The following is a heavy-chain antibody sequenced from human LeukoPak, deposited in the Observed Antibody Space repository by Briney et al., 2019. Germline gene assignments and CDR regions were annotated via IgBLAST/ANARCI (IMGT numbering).Heavy chain of an antibody. V-gene: IGHV1-8*03. Sequence: ASVKVSCKTSGYSFTNYGITWVRQATGQGLEWMGWMNPNSGNTGYAQKFQGRVTITRNTSISTAYMELSSLRSEDTAVYYCARVMFSSSSWALGYYYYMDVWGKGTTVTVSS. CDR3: ARVMFSSSSWALGYYYYMDV. J-gene: IGHJ6*03. CDR2: MNPNSGNT. CDR1: GYSFTNYG. D-gene: IGHD6-13*01.